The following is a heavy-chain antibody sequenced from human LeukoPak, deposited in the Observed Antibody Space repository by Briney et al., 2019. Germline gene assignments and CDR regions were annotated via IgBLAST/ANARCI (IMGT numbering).Heavy chain of an antibody. V-gene: IGHV4-61*01. CDR1: GGSVNSGSYY. J-gene: IGHJ4*02. CDR3: ARAAYSGSYHSDY. CDR2: IYYSGST. D-gene: IGHD1-26*01. Sequence: PSETLSLTCAVSGGSVNSGSYYWNWIRQPPGKGLEWIGYIYYSGSTNYNPSLKSRVTISVDTSKNQFSLKLSSVTAADTAVYYCARAAYSGSYHSDYWGQGTLVTVSS.